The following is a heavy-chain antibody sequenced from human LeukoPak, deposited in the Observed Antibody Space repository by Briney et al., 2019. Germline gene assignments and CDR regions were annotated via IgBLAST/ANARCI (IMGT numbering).Heavy chain of an antibody. Sequence: GGSLRLSCAASGFTFSSYAMSWVRQAPGKGLEWVSVMYSGGATYYADSVKGRFTISRHNSENTLYLQMNSLRPEDTAVYYCARADSQGNWYFDLWGRGTLVAVSS. CDR2: MYSGGAT. CDR3: ARADSQGNWYFDL. J-gene: IGHJ2*01. D-gene: IGHD3-10*01. CDR1: GFTFSSYA. V-gene: IGHV3-53*04.